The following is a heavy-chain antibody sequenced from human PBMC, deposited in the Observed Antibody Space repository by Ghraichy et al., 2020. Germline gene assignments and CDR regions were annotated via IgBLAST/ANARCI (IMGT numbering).Heavy chain of an antibody. CDR2: IYNSGST. V-gene: IGHV4-59*01. J-gene: IGHJ4*02. D-gene: IGHD5-24*01. Sequence: TLSLTCTVSGAPISRFYWSWIRQPPGKGLEWIGYIYNSGSTNYDPSLKSRLTISVDTSKNQFSLKLSSATAADTAVYYCARDGDGNPYAGFDYWGQGALVTVSS. CDR3: ARDGDGNPYAGFDY. CDR1: GAPISRFY.